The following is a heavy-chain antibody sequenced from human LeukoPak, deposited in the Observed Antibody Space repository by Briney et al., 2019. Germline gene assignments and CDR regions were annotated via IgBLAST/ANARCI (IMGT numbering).Heavy chain of an antibody. CDR1: GGSISSNSYY. CDR2: INYSGIT. Sequence: SETLSLTCTVSGGSISSNSYYWGWIRQPPGKGLGWIGYINYSGITNYNPSLKSRVSISVDTSKNQFSLKLSSVTAADTAVYYCARQGSGWLIDYWGQGTLVTVSS. D-gene: IGHD6-19*01. V-gene: IGHV4-61*05. CDR3: ARQGSGWLIDY. J-gene: IGHJ4*02.